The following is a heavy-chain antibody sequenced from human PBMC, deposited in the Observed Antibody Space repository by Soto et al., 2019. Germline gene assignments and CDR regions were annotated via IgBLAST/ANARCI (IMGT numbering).Heavy chain of an antibody. Sequence: EVQLVESGGGLVQRGGSLRLSCAASGLIVDNNYMSWVRQAPGKGLEWISVMYSAGNTYYADSVRGRFTISRDSSTNTFFLEMHSLRVEDTAVYYCARDRRADDYGDDAFDNWGQGTLVTVSS. CDR3: ARDRRADDYGDDAFDN. J-gene: IGHJ4*02. D-gene: IGHD4-17*01. V-gene: IGHV3-66*01. CDR1: GLIVDNNY. CDR2: MYSAGNT.